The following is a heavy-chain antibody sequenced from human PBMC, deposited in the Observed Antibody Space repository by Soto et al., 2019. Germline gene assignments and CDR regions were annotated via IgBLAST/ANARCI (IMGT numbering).Heavy chain of an antibody. V-gene: IGHV1-69*06. Sequence: SVKVSCKASGGTFSTYAISWVRQAPGQGLEWMGGIIPIFGTANYTQKFQGRVTITADKSTSTAYMEVRSLRSEDTAVYYCARGWETVGATTPFAYWGQGTLVTVSS. CDR2: IIPIFGTA. CDR1: GGTFSTYA. CDR3: ARGWETVGATTPFAY. J-gene: IGHJ4*02. D-gene: IGHD1-26*01.